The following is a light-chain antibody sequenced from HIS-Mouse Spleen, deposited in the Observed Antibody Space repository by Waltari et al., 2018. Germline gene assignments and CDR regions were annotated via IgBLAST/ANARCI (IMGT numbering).Light chain of an antibody. V-gene: IGLV1-47*01. CDR2: RNN. Sequence: QSVLTQPPSASGPPGPRATIPSSATSPNIWSNYVSLYQQLPGTAPKLLIYRNNQRPSGVPDRFSGSKSGTSASLAISGLRSEDEADYYCAAWDDSLSGWVFGGGTKLTVL. CDR3: AAWDDSLSGWV. CDR1: SPNIWSNY. J-gene: IGLJ3*02.